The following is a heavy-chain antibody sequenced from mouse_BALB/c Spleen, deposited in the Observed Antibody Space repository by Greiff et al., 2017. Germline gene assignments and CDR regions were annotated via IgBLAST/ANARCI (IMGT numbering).Heavy chain of an antibody. Sequence: DVKLVESGGGLVKPGGSLKLSCAASGFAFSSYDMSWVRQTPEKRLEWVAYISSGGGSTYYPDTVKGRFTISRDNAKNTLYLQMSSLKSEDTAMYYCARQPDLDYWGQGTSVTVSS. J-gene: IGHJ4*01. CDR2: ISSGGGST. V-gene: IGHV5-12-1*01. CDR1: GFAFSSYD. CDR3: ARQPDLDY.